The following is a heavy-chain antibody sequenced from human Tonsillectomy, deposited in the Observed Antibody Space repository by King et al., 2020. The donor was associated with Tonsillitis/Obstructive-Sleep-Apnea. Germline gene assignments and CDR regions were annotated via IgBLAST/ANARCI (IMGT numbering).Heavy chain of an antibody. D-gene: IGHD3-22*01. J-gene: IGHJ3*01. Sequence: VQLVESGGGLVQPGGSPRLSCAASGFTFSSFWMTWVRQAPGKGLEWVANIKEDGSEKYYVDSVRGRFTISRDNAKNSLYLQMNSLRAEDTAVYYCARVLDYYDSSGYRAFDLWGQGTMVTVSS. CDR2: IKEDGSEK. V-gene: IGHV3-7*03. CDR3: ARVLDYYDSSGYRAFDL. CDR1: GFTFSSFW.